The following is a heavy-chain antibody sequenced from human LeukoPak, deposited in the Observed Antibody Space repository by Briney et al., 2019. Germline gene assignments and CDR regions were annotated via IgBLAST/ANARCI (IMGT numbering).Heavy chain of an antibody. Sequence: PSETLSLTCTVSGGSISGSYWTWIRQPPGKTLERIGHSFYGGSTNYNPSLKSRLTISVDTSKNQFSLKVISVTAADTAVYYCARGNYYGSGRFDYWGRGTLVTVSS. CDR1: GGSISGSY. CDR3: ARGNYYGSGRFDY. V-gene: IGHV4-59*01. CDR2: SFYGGST. J-gene: IGHJ4*02. D-gene: IGHD3-10*01.